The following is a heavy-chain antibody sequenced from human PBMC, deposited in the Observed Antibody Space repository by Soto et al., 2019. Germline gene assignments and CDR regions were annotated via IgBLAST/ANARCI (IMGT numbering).Heavy chain of an antibody. V-gene: IGHV4-31*03. Sequence: PSEILSLTCTVSGGSISSGGYYWSWIRQHPGKGLEWIGYIYYSGSTYYNPSLKSRVTISVDTSKNQFSLKLSSVTAADTAVYYCAREHEIQLWPGYYYYGMDVWGQGTTVTVPS. CDR2: IYYSGST. J-gene: IGHJ6*02. D-gene: IGHD5-18*01. CDR1: GGSISSGGYY. CDR3: AREHEIQLWPGYYYYGMDV.